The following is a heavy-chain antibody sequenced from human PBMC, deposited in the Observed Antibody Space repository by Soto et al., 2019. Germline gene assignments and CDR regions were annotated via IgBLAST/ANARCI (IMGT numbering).Heavy chain of an antibody. CDR1: GFTFSSYW. J-gene: IGHJ4*02. Sequence: PGGSLRLSCAASGFTFSSYWMSWVRQAPGKGLEWVANIKQDGSEKYYVDSVKGRFTISRDNAKNSLYLQMNSLRAEDTAVYYCARDGYCSSTSCYTLFYFDYWGQGTLVTVSS. CDR2: IKQDGSEK. D-gene: IGHD2-2*02. V-gene: IGHV3-7*01. CDR3: ARDGYCSSTSCYTLFYFDY.